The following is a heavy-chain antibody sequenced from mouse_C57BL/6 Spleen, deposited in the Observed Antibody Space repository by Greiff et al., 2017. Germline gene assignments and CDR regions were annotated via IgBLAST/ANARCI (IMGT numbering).Heavy chain of an antibody. CDR1: GFTFSNYW. CDR2: ISLKSDTYAT. J-gene: IGHJ4*01. V-gene: IGHV6-3*01. CDR3: KNYDYEVYYYAMDY. Sequence: EVMLVESGGGLVQPGGSMKLSCVASGFTFSNYWMNWVRQSPEKGLEWVAQISLKSDTYATHYAESVTGRFTISRDDSKSSVYLQMNNLRAEDTGIYYCKNYDYEVYYYAMDYWGQGTSVTVSS. D-gene: IGHD2-4*01.